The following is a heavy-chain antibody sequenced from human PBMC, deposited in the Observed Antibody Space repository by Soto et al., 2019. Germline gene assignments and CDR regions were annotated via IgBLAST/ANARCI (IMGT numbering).Heavy chain of an antibody. CDR1: GYTFTSYG. D-gene: IGHD3-3*01. Sequence: ASVKFSWTSSGYTFTSYGISWVRQAPGQRLEWMGWISAYNGNTNYAQKLQGRVTMTTDTSTSTAYMELRSLRSDDTAVYYCAALWLLSVCYYGFDYWCQGPLVTV. J-gene: IGHJ4*02. CDR2: ISAYNGNT. CDR3: AALWLLSVCYYGFDY. V-gene: IGHV1-18*01.